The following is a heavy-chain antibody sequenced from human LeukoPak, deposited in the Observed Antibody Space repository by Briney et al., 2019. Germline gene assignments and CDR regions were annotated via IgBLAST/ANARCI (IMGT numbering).Heavy chain of an antibody. CDR2: MNPNSGNT. D-gene: IGHD6-13*01. V-gene: IGHV1-8*01. J-gene: IGHJ5*02. CDR3: ARGKTIAAAGGYWFDP. Sequence: ASVKVSCKASGCTFTSYDINWVRQATGQGLEWMGWMNPNSGNTGYAQKFQGRVTMTRNTSISTAYMGLSNLRSEDTAVYYCARGKTIAAAGGYWFDPWGQGTLVTVSS. CDR1: GCTFTSYD.